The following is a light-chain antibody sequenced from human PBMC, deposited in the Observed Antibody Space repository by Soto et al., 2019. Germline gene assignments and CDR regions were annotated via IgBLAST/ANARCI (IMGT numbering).Light chain of an antibody. CDR1: QSISNN. CDR3: QQYNTWSSGAFT. V-gene: IGKV3-15*01. Sequence: EIVMTQSPATLSVSPRERATLSCRASQSISNNLAWLQQKPGQAPRLLIYGASTRATGIPARFSGSGCGTGSTLTISSLQSDDFAVYYCQQYNTWSSGAFTFGPGTKVEIK. J-gene: IGKJ3*01. CDR2: GAS.